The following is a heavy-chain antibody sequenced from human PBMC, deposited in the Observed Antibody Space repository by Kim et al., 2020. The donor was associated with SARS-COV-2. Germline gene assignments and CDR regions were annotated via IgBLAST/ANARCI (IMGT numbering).Heavy chain of an antibody. J-gene: IGHJ5*02. Sequence: SETLSLTCTVSGGSISSYYWSWIRQPPGKGLEWIGNIYYSGSTNYNPSLKSRVTISVDTSKNQFSLKLSSVTAADTAVYYCARRLPQNWFDPWGQGTLVTVSS. V-gene: IGHV4-59*13. CDR1: GGSISSYY. CDR3: ARRLPQNWFDP. CDR2: IYYSGST. D-gene: IGHD2-21*01.